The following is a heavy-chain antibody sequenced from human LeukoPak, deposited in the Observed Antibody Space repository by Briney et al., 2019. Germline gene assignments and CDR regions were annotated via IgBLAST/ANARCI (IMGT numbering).Heavy chain of an antibody. D-gene: IGHD3-22*01. CDR3: ARADTSGYYRYYFDY. J-gene: IGHJ4*02. V-gene: IGHV4-39*07. CDR2: VYYSGST. Sequence: ASETLSLTCSVSGGSISSSSYYWGWIRQPPGKGLEWVASVYYSGSTYYNPSLESRVTMSVDTSKNQFSLKLSSVTAADTAVYYCARADTSGYYRYYFDYWGQGTLVTVSS. CDR1: GGSISSSSYY.